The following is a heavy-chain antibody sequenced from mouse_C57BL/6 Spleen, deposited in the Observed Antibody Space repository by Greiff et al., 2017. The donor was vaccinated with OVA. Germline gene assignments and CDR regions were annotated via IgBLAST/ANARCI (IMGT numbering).Heavy chain of an antibody. Sequence: DVMLVESEGGLVQPGSSMKLSCTASGFTFSDYYMAWVRQVPEKGLEWVANINYDGSSTYYLDSLKSRFIISRDNAKNILYLQMSSLKSEDTATYYCAREENYYGSRGYFDYWGQGTTLTVSS. CDR3: AREENYYGSRGYFDY. CDR2: INYDGSST. J-gene: IGHJ2*01. CDR1: GFTFSDYY. D-gene: IGHD1-1*01. V-gene: IGHV5-16*01.